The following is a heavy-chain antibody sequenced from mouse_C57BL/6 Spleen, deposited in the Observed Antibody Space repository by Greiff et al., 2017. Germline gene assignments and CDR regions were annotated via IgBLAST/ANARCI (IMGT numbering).Heavy chain of an antibody. CDR2: INPNNGGT. J-gene: IGHJ4*01. Sequence: EVKLVESGPELVKPGASVKMSCKASGYTFTDYNMHWVKQSHGKSLEWIGYINPNNGGTSYNQKFKGKATLTVNKSSSTAYMELRSLTSEDSAVYYCARNPKTPNYYAMDYWGQGTSVTVSS. V-gene: IGHV1-22*01. CDR3: ARNPKTPNYYAMDY. CDR1: GYTFTDYN.